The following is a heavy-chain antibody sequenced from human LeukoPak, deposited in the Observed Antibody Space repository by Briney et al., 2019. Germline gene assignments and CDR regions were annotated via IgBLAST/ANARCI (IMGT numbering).Heavy chain of an antibody. CDR3: AKSLPGVPHDY. V-gene: IGHV4-39*01. D-gene: IGHD2-2*01. CDR1: GGSISSVAYY. Sequence: SETLSLTCTVSGGSISSVAYYWGWIRQPPGKGLEWIATIHNTGSTYYNPSLKSRITISIDPSRNQISLELNSVTAADTAIYYCAKSLPGVPHDYWGQGTLVTVSS. J-gene: IGHJ4*02. CDR2: IHNTGST.